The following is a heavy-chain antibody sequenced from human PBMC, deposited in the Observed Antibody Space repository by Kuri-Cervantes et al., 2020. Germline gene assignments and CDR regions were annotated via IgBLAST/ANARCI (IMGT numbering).Heavy chain of an antibody. V-gene: IGHV3-21*01. Sequence: GESLKISCAASGFTFSSYSMNWVRQAPGKGLEWVSSISSSSSYIYYADSVKGRFTISRDNAKNSLYLQMNSLRAEDTAVYYCAIQGSGSGDFDYWGQGTLVTVSS. J-gene: IGHJ4*02. CDR3: AIQGSGSGDFDY. CDR2: ISSSSSYI. CDR1: GFTFSSYS. D-gene: IGHD3-10*01.